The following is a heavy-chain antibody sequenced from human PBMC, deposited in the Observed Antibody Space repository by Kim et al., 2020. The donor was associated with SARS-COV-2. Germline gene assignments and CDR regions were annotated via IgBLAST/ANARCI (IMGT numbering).Heavy chain of an antibody. D-gene: IGHD3-22*01. V-gene: IGHV3-23*01. CDR3: ARHQISNYYDGEGYYYALAY. Sequence: GGSLRLSCGASGFTFTNYAISWVRQAPGKGLEWVSGISGSGFSTYDADSVKGRFTISRDNSKKTVSLQMNSLRVEDTAVYYCARHQISNYYDGEGYYYALAYWGQGTLVTVSS. CDR2: ISGSGFST. CDR1: GFTFTNYA. J-gene: IGHJ4*02.